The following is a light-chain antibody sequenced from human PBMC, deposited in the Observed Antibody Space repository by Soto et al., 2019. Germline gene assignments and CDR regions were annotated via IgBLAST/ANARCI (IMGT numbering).Light chain of an antibody. CDR3: QQLNSYPLT. J-gene: IGKJ1*01. V-gene: IGKV1-9*01. Sequence: IQLTQSPSSLSASVGDRVTITCRASQDISSYLAWYQQKPGKAPKLLIYAASTLQSGVPSRFSGSGSGTDFTLTISSLQPADFATYYCQQLNSYPLTFGQGTKVEIK. CDR2: AAS. CDR1: QDISSY.